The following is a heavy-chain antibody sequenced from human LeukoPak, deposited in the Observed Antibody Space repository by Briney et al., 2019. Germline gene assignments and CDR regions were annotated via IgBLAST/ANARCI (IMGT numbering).Heavy chain of an antibody. CDR3: ASSAYYYDTRAFDI. D-gene: IGHD3-22*01. Sequence: SETRSLTCTVSGGSISSGDYYWSWIRQPPGKGLEWIGYIYYSGSTYYNPSLKSRVTISVDTSKNQFSLKLSPVTAADTAVYYCASSAYYYDTRAFDIWGQGTMVTVSS. J-gene: IGHJ3*02. V-gene: IGHV4-30-4*01. CDR2: IYYSGST. CDR1: GGSISSGDYY.